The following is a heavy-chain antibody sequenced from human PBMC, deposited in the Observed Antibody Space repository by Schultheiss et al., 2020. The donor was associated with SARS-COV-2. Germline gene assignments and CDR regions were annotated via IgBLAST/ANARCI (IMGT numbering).Heavy chain of an antibody. D-gene: IGHD2-2*01. V-gene: IGHV1-69*04. CDR3: ARGHCSSTSCRSPAQNDY. CDR2: IIPILGIA. J-gene: IGHJ4*02. Sequence: SVKVSCKASGGTFSSYAISWVRQAPGQGLEWMGRIIPILGIANYAQKFQGRVTITADKSTSTAYMELSSLRSEDTAVYYCARGHCSSTSCRSPAQNDYWGQGTLVTVSS. CDR1: GGTFSSYA.